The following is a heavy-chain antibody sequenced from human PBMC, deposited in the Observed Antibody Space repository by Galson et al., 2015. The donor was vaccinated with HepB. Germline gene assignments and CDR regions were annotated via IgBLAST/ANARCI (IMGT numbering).Heavy chain of an antibody. CDR3: ARHNGAGALPQAEYYFDY. Sequence: ETLSLTCTVSGGSISSYYWSWIRQPPGKGLEWIGYIYYSGSTNYNPSLKSRVTISVDTSKNQFSLKLISVTAADTAVYYCARHNGAGALPQAEYYFDYWGQGTLVTVSS. J-gene: IGHJ4*02. D-gene: IGHD2-15*01. V-gene: IGHV4-59*08. CDR1: GGSISSYY. CDR2: IYYSGST.